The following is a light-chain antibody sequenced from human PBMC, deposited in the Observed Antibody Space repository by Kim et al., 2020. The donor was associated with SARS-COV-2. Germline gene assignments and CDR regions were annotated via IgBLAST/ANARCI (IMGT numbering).Light chain of an antibody. J-gene: IGLJ3*02. CDR2: DVT. Sequence: GQSVTISCTGTSNDVGRYNYVPWYQHHPGKAPNLMIYDVTKRPSGVPDRFSGSKSGNTASLTISGLQAEDEADYYCSSYAGTYTWVFGGGTQLTVL. CDR3: SSYAGTYTWV. CDR1: SNDVGRYNY. V-gene: IGLV2-11*01.